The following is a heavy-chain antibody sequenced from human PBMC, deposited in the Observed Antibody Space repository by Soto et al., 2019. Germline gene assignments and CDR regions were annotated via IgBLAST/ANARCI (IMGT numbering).Heavy chain of an antibody. CDR1: GGSISYNSYY. CDR3: ARLVVVAPVANA. D-gene: IGHD2-2*01. J-gene: IGHJ5*02. V-gene: IGHV4-39*02. Sequence: PSETLSLTCSVSGGSISYNSYYWGWILQPPGKGLEWVGGIFYTGTTYYGPSLKDRVTISVDTSKNSFSLNLTSVTAADTAVYFCARLVVVAPVANAWGQGTLVTVSS. CDR2: IFYTGTT.